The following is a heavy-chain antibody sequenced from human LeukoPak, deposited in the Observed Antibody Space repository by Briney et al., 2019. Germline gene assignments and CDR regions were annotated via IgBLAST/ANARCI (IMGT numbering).Heavy chain of an antibody. CDR3: ARGGITLPPNYYYYYGMDV. CDR1: GFTFSSYD. D-gene: IGHD1/OR15-1a*01. V-gene: IGHV3-13*01. Sequence: GGSLRLSCEASGFTFSSYDMHWVRQATGKGLEWVSAIGTAGDTYYPGSVKGRFTISRENAKNSLYLQMNSLRAGDTAVYYCARGGITLPPNYYYYYGMDVWGQGTTVTVSS. J-gene: IGHJ6*02. CDR2: IGTAGDT.